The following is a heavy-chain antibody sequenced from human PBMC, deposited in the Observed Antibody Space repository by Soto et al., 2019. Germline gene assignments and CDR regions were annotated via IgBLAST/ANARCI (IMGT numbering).Heavy chain of an antibody. Sequence: GGSLRLSCAASGFTFSSYAMSWVRQAPRKGLEWVSAISGSGGSTYYADSVKGRFTISRDNSKNTLYLQMNSLRAEDTAVYYCAKDEYCSSTSCYGYWGQGTLVTVSS. CDR1: GFTFSSYA. D-gene: IGHD2-2*01. V-gene: IGHV3-23*01. CDR2: ISGSGGST. J-gene: IGHJ4*02. CDR3: AKDEYCSSTSCYGY.